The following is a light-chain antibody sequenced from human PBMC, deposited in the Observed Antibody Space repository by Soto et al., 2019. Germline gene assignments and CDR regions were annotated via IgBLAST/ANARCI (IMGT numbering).Light chain of an antibody. Sequence: DRPLTQAPSALSPSVGDRITLSCRASQSISRNLNWHQQMPGKAPSLLIYAARDLQSGVPGRFSGSGAGTEFNLTISSRQPEDLATYYCQQSHSTPYTFGQGTKLEI. CDR1: QSISRN. V-gene: IGKV1-39*01. CDR3: QQSHSTPYT. CDR2: AAR. J-gene: IGKJ2*01.